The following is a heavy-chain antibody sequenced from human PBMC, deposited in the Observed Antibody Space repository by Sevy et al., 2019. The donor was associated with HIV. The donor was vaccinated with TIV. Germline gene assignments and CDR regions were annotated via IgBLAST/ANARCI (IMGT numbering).Heavy chain of an antibody. CDR2: IKSKTDGGTT. CDR1: GFTFSNAW. CDR3: TTTPAEYDDIWGSYRDPWFDP. Sequence: GGSLRLSCAASGFTFSNAWMSWVRQAPGKGLEWVGRIKSKTDGGTTDYAAPVKGRFTISRDDSKNTLYLQMNSLKTEQTAVYYCTTTPAEYDDIWGSYRDPWFDPWGQGTLVTVSS. J-gene: IGHJ5*02. D-gene: IGHD3-16*02. V-gene: IGHV3-15*01.